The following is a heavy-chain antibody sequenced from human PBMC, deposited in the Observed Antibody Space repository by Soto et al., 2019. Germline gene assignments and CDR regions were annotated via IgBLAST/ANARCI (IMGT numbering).Heavy chain of an antibody. Sequence: QVQLVESGGGVVQPGTSLRLSFAASGFTFSRHGMHWVRQTPGKGLEWLAVILNDASGHWYADSVKGRFTISRDNFENTLYLQMDGLRLEDPAMYYCARDDDYPDDGFDYWGQGTLVTASS. D-gene: IGHD4-17*01. J-gene: IGHJ4*02. CDR2: ILNDASGH. CDR1: GFTFSRHG. V-gene: IGHV3-33*01. CDR3: ARDDDYPDDGFDY.